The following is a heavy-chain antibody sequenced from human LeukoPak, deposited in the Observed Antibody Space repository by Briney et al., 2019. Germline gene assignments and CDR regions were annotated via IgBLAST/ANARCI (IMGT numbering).Heavy chain of an antibody. J-gene: IGHJ4*02. D-gene: IGHD6-19*01. CDR2: IYYSGST. V-gene: IGHV4-39*01. CDR1: GGSISSSSYY. Sequence: SETLSLTCTVSGGSISSSSYYWGWIRQPPGKGLEWIGSIYYSGSTYYNPFLKSRVTISVDTSKNQFSLKLSSVTAADTAVYYCARIGYSSGWPQIDYWGQGTLVTVSS. CDR3: ARIGYSSGWPQIDY.